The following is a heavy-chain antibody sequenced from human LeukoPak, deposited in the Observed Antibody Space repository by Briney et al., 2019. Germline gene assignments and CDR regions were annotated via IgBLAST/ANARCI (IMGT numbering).Heavy chain of an antibody. Sequence: ASVKVSCKASGYTFTSYYMHWVRQAPGQGLEWMGIINPSGGSTSYAQKFQGRVTMTRDMSTSTVYMELSSLRSEDTAVYYCARVLLWFGESESWGQGTLVTVSS. V-gene: IGHV1-46*01. J-gene: IGHJ4*02. CDR2: INPSGGST. CDR1: GYTFTSYY. D-gene: IGHD3-10*01. CDR3: ARVLLWFGESES.